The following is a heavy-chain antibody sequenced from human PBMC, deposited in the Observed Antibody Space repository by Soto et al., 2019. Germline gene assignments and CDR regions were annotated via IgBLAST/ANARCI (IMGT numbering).Heavy chain of an antibody. CDR1: GFTVSSNY. J-gene: IGHJ3*02. CDR3: ARVFRRYSSSWPEGAFDI. CDR2: IYSGGST. D-gene: IGHD6-13*01. Sequence: GGSLRLSCAASGFTVSSNYMSWVRQAPGKGLEWVSVIYSGGSTYYADSVKGRFTISRDNSKNTLYLQMNSLRAEDTAVYYCARVFRRYSSSWPEGAFDIWGQGTMVTVSS. V-gene: IGHV3-66*01.